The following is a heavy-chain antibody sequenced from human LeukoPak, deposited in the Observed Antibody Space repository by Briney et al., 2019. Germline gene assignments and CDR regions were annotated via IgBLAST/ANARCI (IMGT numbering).Heavy chain of an antibody. CDR3: ARAPMPYYFDY. Sequence: PGGSLRLSCAASGFTFSSYAMSWVRQAPGKGLEWVSAISGSGGSTYYADSVKGRFTISRDNAKNSLYLQMNSLRAEDTAVYYCARAPMPYYFDYWGQGTLVTVSS. CDR1: GFTFSSYA. D-gene: IGHD2-2*01. J-gene: IGHJ4*02. CDR2: ISGSGGST. V-gene: IGHV3-23*01.